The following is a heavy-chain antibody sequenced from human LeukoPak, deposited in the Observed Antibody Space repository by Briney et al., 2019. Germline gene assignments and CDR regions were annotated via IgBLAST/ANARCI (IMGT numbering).Heavy chain of an antibody. CDR1: GYSFTNVW. Sequence: GGSLRLSCAVSGYSFTNVWMNWVRQAPGKGLEWVGRIKNKDEGEKTDYAAPVKGRFTTSRDDSKATLFLQMNSLKMEDTAIYYCTTGIDYGGGYWGQGTLVSVSS. CDR3: TTGIDYGGGY. V-gene: IGHV3-15*07. J-gene: IGHJ4*02. D-gene: IGHD3-16*01. CDR2: IKNKDEGEKT.